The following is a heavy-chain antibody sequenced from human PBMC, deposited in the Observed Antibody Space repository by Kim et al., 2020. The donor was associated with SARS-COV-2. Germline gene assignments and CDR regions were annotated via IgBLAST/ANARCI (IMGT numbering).Heavy chain of an antibody. V-gene: IGHV3-30*18. CDR1: GFTFSSYG. D-gene: IGHD6-13*01. J-gene: IGHJ6*02. CDR2: ISYDGSNK. CDR3: AKDHSRMPSDSSSWYEDYYYDDGMDV. Sequence: GGSLRLSCAASGFTFSSYGMHWVRQAPGKGLEWVAVISYDGSNKYYADSVKGRFTISRDNSKNTLYLHMNSLRAEDTAVYYCAKDHSRMPSDSSSWYEDYYYDDGMDVWGQGTTVTVSS.